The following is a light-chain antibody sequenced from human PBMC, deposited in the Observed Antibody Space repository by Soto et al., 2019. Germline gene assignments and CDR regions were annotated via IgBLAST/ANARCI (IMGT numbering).Light chain of an antibody. CDR2: GIS. Sequence: EIVMTQSPATLSVSPGETATLSCRASQSLTRYLAWYQQKPDQTPRLLIYGISTRATDIPARFSGSGSGTEFTLTISSLQSADFAVYYCQQYNNWPLTFGGGTKVDIK. CDR3: QQYNNWPLT. CDR1: QSLTRY. V-gene: IGKV3-15*01. J-gene: IGKJ4*01.